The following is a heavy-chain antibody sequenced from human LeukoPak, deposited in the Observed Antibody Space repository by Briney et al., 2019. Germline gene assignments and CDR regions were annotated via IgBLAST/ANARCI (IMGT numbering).Heavy chain of an antibody. V-gene: IGHV4-59*01. Sequence: SETLSLTCTVSGGSISSYYWSWIRQPPGKGLEWIGYIYYSGSTNYNPSLKSRVTISVDTSKNQFSLELSSVTAADTAVYYCAGEDYYGSGSPGYWGQGTLVTVSS. D-gene: IGHD3-10*01. J-gene: IGHJ4*02. CDR1: GGSISSYY. CDR2: IYYSGST. CDR3: AGEDYYGSGSPGY.